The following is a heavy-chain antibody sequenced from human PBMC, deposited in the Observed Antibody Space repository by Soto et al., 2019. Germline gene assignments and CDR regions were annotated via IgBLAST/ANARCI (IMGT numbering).Heavy chain of an antibody. V-gene: IGHV4-61*01. J-gene: IGHJ4*02. CDR2: IHYSGST. Sequence: SETLSLTCTVSCGSVSSTSYYWTWIRQPPGKGLEWIGYIHYSGSTDYNPSFQSRVTISVDTSKNHFSLELTSVTAADTAVYYWARAWDHHHFDYWGQGVLVTVSA. CDR3: ARAWDHHHFDY. CDR1: CGSVSSTSYY. D-gene: IGHD1-26*01.